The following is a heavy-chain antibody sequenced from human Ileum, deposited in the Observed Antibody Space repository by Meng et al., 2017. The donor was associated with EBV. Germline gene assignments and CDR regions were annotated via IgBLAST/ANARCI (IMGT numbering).Heavy chain of an antibody. CDR1: GYTFTRYP. D-gene: IGHD3/OR15-3a*01. CDR3: ASRPGFNIGPFDF. J-gene: IGHJ4*02. Sequence: QGLLVQSGAEVKKPGASVKLSCKASGYTFTRYPIHWVRQAPGQRPEWMGWINTDNGETEFSQKFQGRVTITRDTSATTAYMELISLRSEGTAVYYCASRPGFNIGPFDFWGQGTLVTVSS. V-gene: IGHV1-3*04. CDR2: INTDNGET.